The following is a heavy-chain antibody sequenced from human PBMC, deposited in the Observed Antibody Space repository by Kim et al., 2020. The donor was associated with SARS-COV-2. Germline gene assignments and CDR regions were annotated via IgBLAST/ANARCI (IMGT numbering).Heavy chain of an antibody. D-gene: IGHD1-20*01. Sequence: GGSLRLSCAASEFSVSTNTMTWVRQTPGKGLEWVSIIYRNGTTYYADSVKGRFTTSRDTSKNTLYLQMDNLRAGDTAVYYCAGDNYNNYWYKYWGQGTLVTVSA. J-gene: IGHJ4*02. V-gene: IGHV3-53*01. CDR2: IYRNGTT. CDR1: EFSVSTNT. CDR3: AGDNYNNYWYKY.